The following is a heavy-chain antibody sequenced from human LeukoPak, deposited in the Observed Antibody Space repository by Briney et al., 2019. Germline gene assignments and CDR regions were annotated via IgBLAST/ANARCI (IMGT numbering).Heavy chain of an antibody. D-gene: IGHD2-2*01. J-gene: IGHJ4*02. CDR3: ARALVVPAAPLDY. CDR2: ISYDGSNK. V-gene: IGHV3-30*04. Sequence: GRSLRLSCAASGFTFSSYAMHWVRQAPGKGLEWVAVISYDGSNKSYADSVKGRFTISRDNSKNTLYLQMNSLRAEDTAVYYCARALVVPAAPLDYWGQGTLVTVSS. CDR1: GFTFSSYA.